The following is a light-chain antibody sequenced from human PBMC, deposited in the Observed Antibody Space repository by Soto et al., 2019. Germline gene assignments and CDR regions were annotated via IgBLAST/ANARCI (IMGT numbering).Light chain of an antibody. CDR3: QQRNNWPLLWT. V-gene: IGKV3-11*01. J-gene: IGKJ4*01. CDR2: DTS. CDR1: PGVWRP. Sequence: EIVLTQSPATLSLSPGGRGPLFCRGNPGVWRPLGWYPQKPGQAPRLLIHDTSNRTTGIPARFRGSGSGTDFTLAISSLEPEDFAVYYCQQRNNWPLLWTFGGGTKVEIK.